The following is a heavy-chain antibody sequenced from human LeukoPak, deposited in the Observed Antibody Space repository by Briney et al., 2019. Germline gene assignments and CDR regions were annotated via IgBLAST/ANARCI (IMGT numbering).Heavy chain of an antibody. CDR2: IYYSGST. CDR3: ARHLRDDSSGYSDAFDI. J-gene: IGHJ3*02. CDR1: GGSISYSY. Sequence: SETLSLTCIVSGGSISYSYWSWIRQPPGKGLEWIGYIYYSGSTNYNPSLKSRVTISVDTSKNQFSLKLSSVTAADTAVYYCARHLRDDSSGYSDAFDIWGQGTKVTVSS. D-gene: IGHD3-22*01. V-gene: IGHV4-59*08.